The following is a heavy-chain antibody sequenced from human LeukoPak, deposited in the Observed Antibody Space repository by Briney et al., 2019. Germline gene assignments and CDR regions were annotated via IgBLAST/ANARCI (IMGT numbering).Heavy chain of an antibody. CDR2: IYYSGST. CDR3: ARATSRGGDCYFQH. D-gene: IGHD2-21*02. Sequence: SETLSLTCTVSGGSISSSSYYWGWIRQPPGKGLEWIGSIYYSGSTYYNPSLKSRVTISVDTSKNQFSLKLSSVTAADTAVYYCARATSRGGDCYFQHWGQGTLVTVSS. CDR1: GGSISSSSYY. V-gene: IGHV4-39*01. J-gene: IGHJ1*01.